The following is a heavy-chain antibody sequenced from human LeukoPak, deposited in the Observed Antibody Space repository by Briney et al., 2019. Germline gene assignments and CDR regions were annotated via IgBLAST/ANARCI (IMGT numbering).Heavy chain of an antibody. CDR1: GGSISSGDYY. CDR3: APKGGYSYEAEFDY. D-gene: IGHD5-18*01. J-gene: IGHJ4*02. CDR2: IYYSGST. Sequence: SETLSLTCTVSGGSISSGDYYWSWIRQPPGKGLEWIGYIYYSGSTYYNPSLKSRVTISVDTSKNQFSLKLSSVTAADTAVYYCAPKGGYSYEAEFDYWGQGTLVTVSS. V-gene: IGHV4-30-4*01.